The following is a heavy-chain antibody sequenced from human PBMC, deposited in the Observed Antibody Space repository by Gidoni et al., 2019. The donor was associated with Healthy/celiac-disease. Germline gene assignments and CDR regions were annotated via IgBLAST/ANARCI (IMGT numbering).Heavy chain of an antibody. V-gene: IGHV1-69*06. CDR1: GGTFSSYA. CDR3: ARSSYGSGSYYKSGYYDGMDV. CDR2: IIPIFGTA. Sequence: QVQLVQSGAEVKKPGSSVKVSCKASGGTFSSYAISWVRQAPGQGLDWMGGIIPIFGTANYAQKFQGRVTITADKSTSTAYMELSSLRSEDTAVYYCARSSYGSGSYYKSGYYDGMDVWGQGTTVTVSS. D-gene: IGHD3-10*01. J-gene: IGHJ6*02.